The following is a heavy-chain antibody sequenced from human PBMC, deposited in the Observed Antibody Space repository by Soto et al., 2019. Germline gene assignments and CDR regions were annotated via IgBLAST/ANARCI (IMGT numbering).Heavy chain of an antibody. CDR1: GFTFSSYS. V-gene: IGHV3-48*02. Sequence: GGSLRLSCAASGFTFSSYSMNWVRQAPGKGLEWVSYISSSSSTIYYADSVKGRFTISRDKAKNSLYLQMNSLRDEDTAVYYCARSEGIAAYYYYGMDVWGQGTTVTVSS. CDR2: ISSSSSTI. CDR3: ARSEGIAAYYYYGMDV. D-gene: IGHD6-13*01. J-gene: IGHJ6*02.